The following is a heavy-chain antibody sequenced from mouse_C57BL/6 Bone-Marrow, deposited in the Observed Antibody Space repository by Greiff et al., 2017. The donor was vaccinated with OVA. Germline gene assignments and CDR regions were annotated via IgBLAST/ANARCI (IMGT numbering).Heavy chain of an antibody. Sequence: QVQLKQSGAELARPGASVKLSCKASGYTFTSYGISWVKQRTGQGLEWIGEIYPRSGNTYYNEKFKGKATLTADKSSSTAYMELRSLTSEDSAVYFCARSGGLRRRFAYWGQGTLVTVSA. CDR1: GYTFTSYG. D-gene: IGHD2-2*01. J-gene: IGHJ3*01. CDR2: IYPRSGNT. CDR3: ARSGGLRRRFAY. V-gene: IGHV1-81*01.